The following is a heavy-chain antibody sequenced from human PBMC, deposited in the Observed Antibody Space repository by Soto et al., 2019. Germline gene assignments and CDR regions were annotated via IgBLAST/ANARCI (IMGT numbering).Heavy chain of an antibody. CDR2: IYYSGST. CDR1: GGSISSGGYY. V-gene: IGHV4-31*03. Sequence: QVQLQESGPGLVKPSQTLSLTCTVSGGSISSGGYYWSWIRQHPGKGLEWIGYIYYSGSTYYNPSLKSRVTISVDTSKNLFSLKLSSVTAADTAVYYCARGHDRIVNYYFDYWGQGTLVTVSS. D-gene: IGHD1-20*01. J-gene: IGHJ4*02. CDR3: ARGHDRIVNYYFDY.